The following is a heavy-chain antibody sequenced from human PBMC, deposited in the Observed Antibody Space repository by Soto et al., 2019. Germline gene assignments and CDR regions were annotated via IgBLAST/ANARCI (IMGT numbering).Heavy chain of an antibody. Sequence: HVQLVQSGAEVKKPGSSVRVSCQVSGGTFSNYAINWVRQAPGQGLEWVGGIIPIFGSGTSAQKFQDRVTVTADDSTSTVYMELSSLRAEDTAVYFCARVGDTEIFSTWFDPWGQGTLVTVSS. J-gene: IGHJ5*02. CDR3: ARVGDTEIFSTWFDP. V-gene: IGHV1-69*01. CDR2: IIPIFGSG. CDR1: GGTFSNYA. D-gene: IGHD5-18*01.